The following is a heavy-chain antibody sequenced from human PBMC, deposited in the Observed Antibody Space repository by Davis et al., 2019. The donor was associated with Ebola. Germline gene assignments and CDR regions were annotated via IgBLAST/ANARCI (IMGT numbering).Heavy chain of an antibody. V-gene: IGHV3-33*01. Sequence: SLMTSCAAPGFTFSRYGMHRVRQAPGKGLEWVGVIWYDGSNKYYADSVKGRFTISRDNSKNTQYLQMNSLRDEDTAVYYCARDGREAKGMDVWGQGTTVTVSS. J-gene: IGHJ6*02. CDR3: ARDGREAKGMDV. D-gene: IGHD3/OR15-3a*01. CDR2: IWYDGSNK. CDR1: GFTFSRYG.